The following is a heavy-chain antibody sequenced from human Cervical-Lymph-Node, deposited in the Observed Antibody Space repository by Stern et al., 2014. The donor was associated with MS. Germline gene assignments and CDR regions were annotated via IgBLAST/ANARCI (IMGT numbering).Heavy chain of an antibody. CDR1: GFTFSNYW. Sequence: EMQLVESGGGLVQPGGSLRLSCAASGFTFSNYWMHWARQAPGKGLVWVSHINSDGSRTSYADSVKGRFTISGDNAKNTLYLQMNSLRAEDTAVYYCARSWELAFDYWGQGTLVTVSS. V-gene: IGHV3-74*02. D-gene: IGHD1-26*01. CDR3: ARSWELAFDY. CDR2: INSDGSRT. J-gene: IGHJ4*02.